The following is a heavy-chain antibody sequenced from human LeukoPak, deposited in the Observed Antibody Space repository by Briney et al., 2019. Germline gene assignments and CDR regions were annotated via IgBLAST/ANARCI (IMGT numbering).Heavy chain of an antibody. CDR3: ARAASRDSNYYMDV. CDR2: ISSSSSFI. V-gene: IGHV3-21*01. CDR1: GFTFSSYS. Sequence: PGGSLRLSCAASGFTFSSYSMNRVRQAPGKGLEWVSSISSSSSFIYYADTVKGRFTISRDNAKNSLYLQMNSLRAEDTAVYYCARAASRDSNYYMDVWGKGTTVTVSS. D-gene: IGHD4-11*01. J-gene: IGHJ6*03.